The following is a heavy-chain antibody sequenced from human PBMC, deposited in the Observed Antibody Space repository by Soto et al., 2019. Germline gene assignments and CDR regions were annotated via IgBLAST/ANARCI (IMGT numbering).Heavy chain of an antibody. V-gene: IGHV1-46*01. D-gene: IGHD4-17*01. CDR2: ITPCGGST. J-gene: IGHJ4*02. Sequence: ASGKVSWKSSGYTFTSHYMHWVRQATRQGLEWMGIITPCGGSTSYAQKLQGRVTMTGDTSTSTVYMERSSLRSEDTAVYYCGVRVTSVSYFGYHGQGPLFTICS. CDR3: GVRVTSVSYFGY. CDR1: GYTFTSHY.